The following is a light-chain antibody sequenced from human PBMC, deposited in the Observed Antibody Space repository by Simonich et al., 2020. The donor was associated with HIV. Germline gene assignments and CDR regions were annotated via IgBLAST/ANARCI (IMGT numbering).Light chain of an antibody. Sequence: DIVMTQSPDSLAVSLGERATINCKSNQSVLYSSNNKNYLAWYQQKPGRPPKLLIYWASTRESGVPDRFSGSGSGTDFTLTISSLQAEDVAVYYCQQYYSTPYTFGQGTKLEIK. V-gene: IGKV4-1*01. CDR1: QSVLYSSNNKNY. CDR2: WAS. CDR3: QQYYSTPYT. J-gene: IGKJ2*01.